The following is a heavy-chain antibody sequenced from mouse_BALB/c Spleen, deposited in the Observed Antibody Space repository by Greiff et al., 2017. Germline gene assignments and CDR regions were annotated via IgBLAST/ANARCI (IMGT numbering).Heavy chain of an antibody. CDR3: ARSKTGYGDY. D-gene: IGHD1-1*02. V-gene: IGHV5-9*03. CDR1: GFTFSSYT. CDR2: ISSGGCNT. Sequence: EVMLVESGGGLVKPGGSLKLSCAASGFTFSSYTMSWVRQTPEKRLEWVATISSGGCNTYYPDSVKGRFTISRDNAKNNLYLQRSSLRSEDTALYYCARSKTGYGDYWGQGTSVTVSS. J-gene: IGHJ4*01.